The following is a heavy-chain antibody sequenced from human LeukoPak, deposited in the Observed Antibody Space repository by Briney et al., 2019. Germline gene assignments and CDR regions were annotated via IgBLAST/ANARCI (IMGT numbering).Heavy chain of an antibody. CDR3: ARQLFRIGFLTGLKGQINWFDP. CDR1: GGSISSSSYY. D-gene: IGHD3-9*01. V-gene: IGHV4-39*01. Sequence: PSETLSLTCTVSGGSISSSSYYWGWIRQPPGKGLEWIGSIYYSGSTYYNPSLKSRVTISVDTSKNQFSLKLSSVTAADTAVYYCARQLFRIGFLTGLKGQINWFDPWGQGTLVTVSS. CDR2: IYYSGST. J-gene: IGHJ5*02.